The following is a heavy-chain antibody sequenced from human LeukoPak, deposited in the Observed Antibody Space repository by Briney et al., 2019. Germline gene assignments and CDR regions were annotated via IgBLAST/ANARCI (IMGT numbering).Heavy chain of an antibody. CDR3: ARDGPGADAFDI. CDR2: IIPIFGTA. V-gene: IGHV1-69*13. CDR1: GGTFSSYA. J-gene: IGHJ3*02. Sequence: SVKVSCKASGGTFSSYAISWVRQAPGQGLEWMGGIIPIFGTANYAQKFQGRVTITADESTSTAYMELSSLRSEDTAVYYCARDGPGADAFDIWGQGTMATVSS.